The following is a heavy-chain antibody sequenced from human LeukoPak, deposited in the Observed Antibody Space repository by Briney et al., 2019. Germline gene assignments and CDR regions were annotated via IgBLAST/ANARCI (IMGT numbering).Heavy chain of an antibody. Sequence: GGSLRLSCATSGFTFSNYWMSWVRQAPGQGLEWVANIKQDGSEKYYVDSVKGRFTISRENAKNSLYLQMNSLRVDDMAVYYCAREGQITTGYYYYMDVWGKGSTVTVSS. V-gene: IGHV3-7*01. J-gene: IGHJ6*03. CDR3: AREGQITTGYYYYMDV. D-gene: IGHD3-16*01. CDR2: IKQDGSEK. CDR1: GFTFSNYW.